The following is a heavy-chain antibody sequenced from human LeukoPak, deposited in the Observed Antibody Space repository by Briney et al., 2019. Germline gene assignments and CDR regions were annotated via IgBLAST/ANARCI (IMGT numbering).Heavy chain of an antibody. J-gene: IGHJ4*02. Sequence: PSETLSLTCTVSGGSISSGGYYWSWIRQHPGKGLEWIGSIYYSGSTNYNPSLQGRVTISLDTSRNQFSLKLSSVTAADTAVYYCARVYYGDFDYWGQGTLVTVSS. CDR2: IYYSGST. V-gene: IGHV4-31*03. CDR3: ARVYYGDFDY. CDR1: GGSISSGGYY. D-gene: IGHD3-3*01.